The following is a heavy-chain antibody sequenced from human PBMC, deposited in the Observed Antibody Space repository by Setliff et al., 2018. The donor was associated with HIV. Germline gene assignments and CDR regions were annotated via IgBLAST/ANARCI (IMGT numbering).Heavy chain of an antibody. J-gene: IGHJ4*01. CDR2: IGKDGSDT. V-gene: IGHV3-7*03. D-gene: IGHD1-26*01. Sequence: GGSLRLSCITSGFTFETYWMTWVRQAPGKGLEWVANIGKDGSDTFYVESVKGRFAISRDNANGSLYLQMNNLRGDDTAMYYCARGFFSGTYHYFDFWGQGSLVTVSS. CDR3: ARGFFSGTYHYFDF. CDR1: GFTFETYW.